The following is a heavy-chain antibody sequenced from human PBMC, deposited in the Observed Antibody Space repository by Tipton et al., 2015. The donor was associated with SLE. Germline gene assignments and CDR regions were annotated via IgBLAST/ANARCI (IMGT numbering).Heavy chain of an antibody. CDR2: IYYSGST. Sequence: TLSLTCTVSGGSISSHYWSWIRQPPGKGLEWIGYIYYSGSTYYNPSLKSRVTISVDTSKNQFSLKLSFVTAADTAVYYCARGGIAVAGTGAFDIWGQGTMVTVSS. CDR1: GGSISSHY. D-gene: IGHD6-19*01. CDR3: ARGGIAVAGTGAFDI. V-gene: IGHV4-59*11. J-gene: IGHJ3*02.